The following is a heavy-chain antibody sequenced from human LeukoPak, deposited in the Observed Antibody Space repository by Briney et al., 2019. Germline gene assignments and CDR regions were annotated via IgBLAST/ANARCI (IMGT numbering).Heavy chain of an antibody. Sequence: GGSLRLSCAASGFTFSSYAMSWVRQAPGKGLEWVSAISGSGGSTYYADSVKGRFTISRDNSKNTLYLQMNSLRAEDTAVYYCAKGSTTYYDILTGYFYWGQGTLVTVSS. J-gene: IGHJ4*02. CDR3: AKGSTTYYDILTGYFY. CDR2: ISGSGGST. CDR1: GFTFSSYA. D-gene: IGHD3-9*01. V-gene: IGHV3-23*01.